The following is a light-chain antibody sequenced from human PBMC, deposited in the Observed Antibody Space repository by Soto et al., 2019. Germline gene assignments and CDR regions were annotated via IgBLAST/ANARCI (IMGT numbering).Light chain of an antibody. J-gene: IGLJ1*01. Sequence: QSALTQPASVSGSPGHSITISCTGTSSDVGGYNYVSWYQQYLGKAPKLMIYDVSNRPSGVSNRFSGSKSGNTASLTISGLQAEDEADYYCSSYTSSSTLGVFGTGTKVTVL. CDR3: SSYTSSSTLGV. CDR1: SSDVGGYNY. V-gene: IGLV2-14*01. CDR2: DVS.